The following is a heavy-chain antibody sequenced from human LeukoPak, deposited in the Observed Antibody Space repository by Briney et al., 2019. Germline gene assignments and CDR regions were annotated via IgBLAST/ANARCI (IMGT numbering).Heavy chain of an antibody. CDR3: ASFGEAVAVDY. CDR2: ISSSGSTI. D-gene: IGHD6-19*01. V-gene: IGHV3-48*03. Sequence: SLRLSCAASGFTFSSYEMNWVRQAPGKGLEWVSYISSSGSTIYYADSVRGRFTISRDNAKNSLYLQMNSLRAEDTAVYYCASFGEAVAVDYWGQGTLVTVSS. CDR1: GFTFSSYE. J-gene: IGHJ4*02.